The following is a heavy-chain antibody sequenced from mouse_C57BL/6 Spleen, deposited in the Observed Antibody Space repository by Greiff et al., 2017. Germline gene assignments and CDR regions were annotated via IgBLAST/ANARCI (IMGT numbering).Heavy chain of an antibody. D-gene: IGHD2-4*01. Sequence: VQLQQSGAELVKPGASVKLSCKASGYTFTSYWMHWVKQRPGQGLEWIGMIHPNSGSTNYNEKFKSKATLTVDTSSSTAYMQLSSLTSEDSAVYYCATYDYDGVMDYWGQGTSVTVSS. J-gene: IGHJ4*01. CDR3: ATYDYDGVMDY. CDR1: GYTFTSYW. V-gene: IGHV1-64*01. CDR2: IHPNSGST.